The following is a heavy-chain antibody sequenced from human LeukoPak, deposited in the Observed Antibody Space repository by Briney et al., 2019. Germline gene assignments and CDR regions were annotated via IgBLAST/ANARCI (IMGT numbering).Heavy chain of an antibody. CDR2: ISASGGST. V-gene: IGHV3-23*01. J-gene: IGHJ3*02. CDR1: GFTFSSSA. Sequence: PGGSLRLSCAASGFTFSSSAMSWVRQVPGKGLEWVSGISASGGSTSYADSVRGRFTISRDNSKNTLYVQMNSLRGEDTAVYYCAKDQPPYNRNALAAFDIWGQGTMVTVSS. D-gene: IGHD1-14*01. CDR3: AKDQPPYNRNALAAFDI.